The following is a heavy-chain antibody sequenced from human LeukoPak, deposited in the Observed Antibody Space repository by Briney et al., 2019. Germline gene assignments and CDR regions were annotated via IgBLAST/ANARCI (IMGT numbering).Heavy chain of an antibody. CDR2: ISYDGSNK. Sequence: TGGSLRLSCAASGFTFSSYAMHWVRQAPGKGLEWVAVISYDGSNKYYADSVKGRFTISRDNSKNTLYLQMNSLRAEDTAVYYCAKEHYGSGSFDYWGQGTLVTVSS. J-gene: IGHJ4*02. CDR3: AKEHYGSGSFDY. D-gene: IGHD3-10*01. CDR1: GFTFSSYA. V-gene: IGHV3-30-3*01.